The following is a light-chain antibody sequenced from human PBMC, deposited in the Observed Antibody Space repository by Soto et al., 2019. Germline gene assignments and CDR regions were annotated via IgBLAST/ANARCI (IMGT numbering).Light chain of an antibody. CDR2: LGS. CDR3: MQALKTPGT. V-gene: IGKV2-28*01. CDR1: QSLLHSNGYNY. J-gene: IGKJ2*01. Sequence: DIVMTQSPLSLPVTPGEPASISCRSSQSLLHSNGYNYLDWYLQKPGQSPKLLIYLGSNRASGVPDRYSGSGSGTDFTLKISRVEAEDVAVYYCMQALKTPGTLDQGTKLEIK.